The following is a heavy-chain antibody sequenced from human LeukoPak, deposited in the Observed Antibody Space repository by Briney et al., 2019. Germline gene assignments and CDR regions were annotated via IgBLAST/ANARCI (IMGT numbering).Heavy chain of an antibody. CDR1: GGTFSSYA. Sequence: GSSVKVSCKASGGTFSSYAISWVRQAPGQGLEWMGWIYPTTGGTNYARKFQGRVTMTVDTSINTAYMELSRLTSDDTAVYYCARASGGGSYSDAMDVWGQGTTVTVSS. J-gene: IGHJ6*02. V-gene: IGHV1-2*02. D-gene: IGHD3-10*01. CDR2: IYPTTGGT. CDR3: ARASGGGSYSDAMDV.